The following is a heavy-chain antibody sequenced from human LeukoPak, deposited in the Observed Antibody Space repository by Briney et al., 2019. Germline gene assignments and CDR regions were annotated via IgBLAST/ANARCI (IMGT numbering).Heavy chain of an antibody. CDR1: GFTFSGFW. CDR2: INSDGSEG. D-gene: IGHD6-6*01. CDR3: ARSSYSSSSSV. V-gene: IGHV3-7*03. Sequence: QTGGSLRLSCAVSGFTFSGFWMSWSRQAPGRGLEWVASINSDGSEGYYADVVKGRFTISRDNAKNSLYLQINSLRAEDTAVYYYARSSYSSSSSVWGQGTMVTVSS. J-gene: IGHJ3*01.